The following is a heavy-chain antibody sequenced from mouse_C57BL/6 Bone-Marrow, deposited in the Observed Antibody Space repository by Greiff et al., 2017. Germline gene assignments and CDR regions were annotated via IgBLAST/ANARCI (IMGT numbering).Heavy chain of an antibody. CDR1: GFTFSDYY. CDR2: ISNGGGST. D-gene: IGHD2-4*01. CDR3: ARGAIDYDCGHFCY. Sequence: EVQVVESGGGLVKPGGSLKLSCAASGFTFSDYYMYWVRQTPEKRLEWVAYISNGGGSTNYPDTVQGRFTISRDNAKNTLYLQMSSLTSEDSAMYYCARGAIDYDCGHFCYWGRGTTLTVSS. V-gene: IGHV5-12*01. J-gene: IGHJ2*01.